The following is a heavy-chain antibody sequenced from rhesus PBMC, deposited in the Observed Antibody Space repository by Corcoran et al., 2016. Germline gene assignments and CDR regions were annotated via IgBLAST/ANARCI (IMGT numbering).Heavy chain of an antibody. CDR3: GGSIWTGYSYGVDA. J-gene: IGHJ6*01. CDR1: GGSISSNY. Sequence: QVQLQESGPGLVKPSETLSLTFAVSGGSISSNYWSWIRQAPGKGVEWIGRIDGSGGSTEYKTYLKSRVTMSKDKAKNQFSLKVSSVTAADTAVYFCGGSIWTGYSYGVDAWGQGVAVTVSS. V-gene: IGHV4-160*01. D-gene: IGHD3-3*01. CDR2: IDGSGGST.